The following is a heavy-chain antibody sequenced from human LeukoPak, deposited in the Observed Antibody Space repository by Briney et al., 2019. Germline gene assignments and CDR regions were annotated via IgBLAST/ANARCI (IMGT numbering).Heavy chain of an antibody. CDR3: SRNSGTYRGYGMDD. V-gene: IGHV3-49*04. Sequence: QTGQSLTLSCTASGLIFLDRAMSWVRQAPGKGLEWVGFIRTKGLGETAEYAASVKDRFTISRDDSNNIAYLHMNSLKTEDTAVYYCSRNSGTYRGYGMDDWGQGTPVTVSS. CDR2: IRTKGLGETA. CDR1: GLIFLDRA. D-gene: IGHD1-26*01. J-gene: IGHJ6*02.